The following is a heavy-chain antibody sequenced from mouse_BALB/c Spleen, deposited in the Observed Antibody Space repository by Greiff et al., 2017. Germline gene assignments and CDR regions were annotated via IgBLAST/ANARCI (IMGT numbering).Heavy chain of an antibody. CDR3: ARDYRSYAMDY. Sequence: EVQGVESGGGLVQPGGSLKLSCAASGFTFSSYGMSWVRQTPDKRLELVATINSNGGSTYYPDSVKGRFTISRDNAKNTLYLQMSSLKSEDTAMYYCARDYRSYAMDYWGQGTSVTVSS. CDR2: INSNGGST. D-gene: IGHD2-14*01. V-gene: IGHV5-6-3*01. J-gene: IGHJ4*01. CDR1: GFTFSSYG.